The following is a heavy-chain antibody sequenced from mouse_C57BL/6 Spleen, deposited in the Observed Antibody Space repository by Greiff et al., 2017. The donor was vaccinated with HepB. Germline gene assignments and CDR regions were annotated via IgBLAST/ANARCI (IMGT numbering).Heavy chain of an antibody. D-gene: IGHD1-1*01. J-gene: IGHJ4*01. V-gene: IGHV1-72*01. CDR3: ASAFITTVVATNYAMDY. CDR2: IDPNSGGT. Sequence: QVQLQQSGAELVKPGASVKLSCKASGYTFTSYWMHWVKQRPGRGLEWIGRIDPNSGGTKYNEKFKSKATLTVDKPSSTAYMQLSSLTSEDSAVYYCASAFITTVVATNYAMDYWGQGTSVTVSS. CDR1: GYTFTSYW.